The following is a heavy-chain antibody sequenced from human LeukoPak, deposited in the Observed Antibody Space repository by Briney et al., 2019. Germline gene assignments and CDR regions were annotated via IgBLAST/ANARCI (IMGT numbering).Heavy chain of an antibody. CDR1: GFTFSSYG. D-gene: IGHD4-17*01. Sequence: PGGSLRLSCAASGFTFSSYGMSWVRQAPGKGLEWVSAISGSGGSTYYADSVKGRFTISRDNSKNTLYLQMDSLRAEDTAVYYCARVIYGYGDLLAYFGYWGQGTLVTVSS. CDR3: ARVIYGYGDLLAYFGY. V-gene: IGHV3-23*01. CDR2: ISGSGGST. J-gene: IGHJ4*02.